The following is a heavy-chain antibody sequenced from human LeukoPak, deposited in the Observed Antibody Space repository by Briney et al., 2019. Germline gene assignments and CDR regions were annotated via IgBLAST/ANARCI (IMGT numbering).Heavy chain of an antibody. CDR2: IKSKTDGGTT. V-gene: IGHV3-15*01. CDR1: GFTFSSYW. J-gene: IGHJ6*03. Sequence: GGSLRLSCAASGFTFSSYWMSWVRQAPGKGLEWVGRIKSKTDGGTTDYAAPVKGRFTISRDNSKNTLYLQMNSLRAEDTAVYYCAKCILTGYYKGYMDVWGKGTTVTISS. CDR3: AKCILTGYYKGYMDV. D-gene: IGHD3-9*01.